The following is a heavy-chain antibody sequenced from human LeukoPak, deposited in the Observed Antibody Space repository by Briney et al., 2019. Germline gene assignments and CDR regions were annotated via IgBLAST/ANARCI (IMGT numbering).Heavy chain of an antibody. CDR1: GFTVSNNY. Sequence: PGGSLRLSCAASGFTVSNNYMGWVRQAPGKGLEWVSVIYSGGSTYYADSVKGRFTISRDNSNHTLSLQMNSLRVEDTAIYYCVKDIQLSTWGLGTMVTVSS. CDR2: IYSGGST. CDR3: VKDIQLST. D-gene: IGHD5-24*01. J-gene: IGHJ3*01. V-gene: IGHV3-53*01.